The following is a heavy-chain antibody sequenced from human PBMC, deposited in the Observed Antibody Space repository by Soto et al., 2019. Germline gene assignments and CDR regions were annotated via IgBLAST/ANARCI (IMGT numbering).Heavy chain of an antibody. V-gene: IGHV4-61*01. CDR3: ARAARPKAFDI. CDR1: GGSVSSGSYY. D-gene: IGHD6-6*01. CDR2: IYYSGST. J-gene: IGHJ3*02. Sequence: PSETLSLTCTVSGGSVSSGSYYWSWIRQPPGKGLEWIGYIYYSGSTNYNPSLKSRVTISVDTSKNQFSLKLSSVTAADTAVYYCARAARPKAFDIWGQGTMVTVSS.